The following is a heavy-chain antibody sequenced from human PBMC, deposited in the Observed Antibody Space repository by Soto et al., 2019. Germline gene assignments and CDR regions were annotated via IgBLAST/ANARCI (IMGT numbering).Heavy chain of an antibody. D-gene: IGHD3-22*01. CDR2: VYDSGST. V-gene: IGHV4-61*08. CDR1: RVSVSSRGYS. J-gene: IGHJ4*02. Sequence: PSETLSLTCTVCRVSVSSRGYSWSWIRLPPGKGLEWIGYVYDSGSTTYNPSLKSRVTISVDTSKNQFSLKLSYVTSAYTAMYYSARAKVVAYRYHTSRYYTAFDFCGPRVLVTLCS. CDR3: ARAKVVAYRYHTSRYYTAFDF.